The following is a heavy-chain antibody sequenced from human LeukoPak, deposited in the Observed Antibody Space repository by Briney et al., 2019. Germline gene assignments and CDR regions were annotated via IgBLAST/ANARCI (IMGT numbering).Heavy chain of an antibody. CDR2: IYYSGST. J-gene: IGHJ3*02. Sequence: PSETLSLTCTVSGGSISSSSYYWGWIRQPPGKGLEWIGYIYYSGSTNYNPSLKSRVTISVDTSKNQFSLKLSSVTAADTAVYYCARDRGYDILTGYYIDAFDIWGQGTMVTVSS. CDR1: GGSISSSSYY. V-gene: IGHV4-61*01. D-gene: IGHD3-9*01. CDR3: ARDRGYDILTGYYIDAFDI.